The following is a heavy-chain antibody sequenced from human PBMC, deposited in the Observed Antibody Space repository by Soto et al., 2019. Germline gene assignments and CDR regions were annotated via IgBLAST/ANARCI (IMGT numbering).Heavy chain of an antibody. Sequence: PSETLSLTCAVYGGSFSGYYWSWIRQPPGKGLEWIGEINHSGSTNYNPSLKSRVTISVDTSKNQFSLKLSSVTAADTAVYYCARVMGGTIFGVRAYYYYMDVWGKGTTVTVSS. CDR1: GGSFSGYY. J-gene: IGHJ6*03. D-gene: IGHD3-3*01. CDR2: INHSGST. V-gene: IGHV4-34*01. CDR3: ARVMGGTIFGVRAYYYYMDV.